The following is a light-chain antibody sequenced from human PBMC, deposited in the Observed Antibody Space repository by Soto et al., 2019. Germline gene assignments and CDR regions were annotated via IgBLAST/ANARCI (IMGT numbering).Light chain of an antibody. J-gene: IGLJ3*02. Sequence: QSVLTQPPSASGTPGQRVTISCSGSSSNIGNNDVNWYQQFPGTAPKLLIYDNIQRPSGVPDRLSGSKSGTSASLAISGLQSEDEDDYYCAAWGDNLNGWVFGGGTKLTVL. CDR3: AAWGDNLNGWV. CDR2: DNI. CDR1: SSNIGNND. V-gene: IGLV1-44*01.